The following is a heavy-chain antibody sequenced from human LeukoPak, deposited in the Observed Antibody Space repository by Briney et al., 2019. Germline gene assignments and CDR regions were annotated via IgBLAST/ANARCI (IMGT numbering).Heavy chain of an antibody. CDR2: IIPIFGTA. D-gene: IGHD5-24*01. CDR3: AGGGDGYNYAPFFDY. CDR1: GGTFSSYA. Sequence: ASVKVSCKASGGTFSSYAISWVRQAPGQGLEWMRGIIPIFGTANYAQKFQGRVTITTDESTSTAYMELSSLRSEDTAVYYCAGGGDGYNYAPFFDYWGQGTLVTVSS. V-gene: IGHV1-69*05. J-gene: IGHJ4*02.